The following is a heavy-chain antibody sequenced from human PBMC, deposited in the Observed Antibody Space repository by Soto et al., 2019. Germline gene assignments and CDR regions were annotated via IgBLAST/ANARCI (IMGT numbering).Heavy chain of an antibody. Sequence: PSETLSLTCTVSGGSISSHYWSWIRQPPGKGLEWIGHIYYSGSTNYNPSLKSRVTISVDTSKNQFSLKLSSVTAADTAVYYCARGIARGYGRFDPWGQGTLVTVSS. CDR1: GGSISSHY. D-gene: IGHD5-18*01. CDR3: ARGIARGYGRFDP. J-gene: IGHJ5*02. V-gene: IGHV4-59*11. CDR2: IYYSGST.